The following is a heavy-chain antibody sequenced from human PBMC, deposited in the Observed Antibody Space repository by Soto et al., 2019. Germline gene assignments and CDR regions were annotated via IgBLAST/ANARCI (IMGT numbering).Heavy chain of an antibody. J-gene: IGHJ4*02. CDR2: ISAYNGNT. CDR1: GYTFTSYG. Sequence: ASVKVSCKASGYTFTSYGISWVRQAPGQGLEWMGWISAYNGNTNYAQKLQGRVTMTTDTSTSTAYMELRSLRSDDTAVYYCARDVAYYYDSSGYELEYWGQGTLVTVSS. CDR3: ARDVAYYYDSSGYELEY. D-gene: IGHD3-22*01. V-gene: IGHV1-18*01.